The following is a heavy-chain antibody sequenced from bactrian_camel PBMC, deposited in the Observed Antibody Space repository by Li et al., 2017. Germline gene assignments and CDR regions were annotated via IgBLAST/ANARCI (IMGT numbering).Heavy chain of an antibody. CDR3: TTDPYVSYSSAI. CDR2: FYTGGTFT. Sequence: HVQLVESGGGLVQPGGSQRLSCAASGITFSTYYMIWVRQAPGKGLEWVSSFYTGGTFTTFADSVKGRFTVSRDNAKNTVYLQMNSLKSEDTALYFCTTDPYVSYSSAIWGQGTQVTVS. V-gene: IGHV3-2*01. CDR1: GITFSTYY. J-gene: IGHJ4*01. D-gene: IGHD2*01.